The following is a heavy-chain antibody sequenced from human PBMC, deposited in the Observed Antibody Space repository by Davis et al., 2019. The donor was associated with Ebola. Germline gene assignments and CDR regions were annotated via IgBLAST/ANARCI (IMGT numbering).Heavy chain of an antibody. D-gene: IGHD1-26*01. J-gene: IGHJ4*02. CDR2: IKSKNDGGTT. CDR1: GFIFRNAW. V-gene: IGHV3-15*01. CDR3: TTDKELPPDY. Sequence: PGGSPRLSCVASGFIFRNAWMSWVRQAPGKGLEWVGRIKSKNDGGTTDLAAPVKGRFNISRDDSEKTMYLQMNSLKTEDTAVYYCTTDKELPPDYWGQGTLVTVSS.